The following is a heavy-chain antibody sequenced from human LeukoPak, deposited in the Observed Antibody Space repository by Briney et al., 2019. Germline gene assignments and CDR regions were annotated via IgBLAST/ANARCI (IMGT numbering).Heavy chain of an antibody. J-gene: IGHJ4*02. Sequence: PGGSLRLSCAVSGFTVSDNYMSWVRQAPGKGLEWVSVFYIGGSTYYADSVKGRFTISRDNSKNSVYLQMNSLRVEDTAVHYCARGDGYNFFDHWGQGTLVTVSS. CDR1: GFTVSDNY. V-gene: IGHV3-66*01. CDR2: FYIGGST. D-gene: IGHD5-24*01. CDR3: ARGDGYNFFDH.